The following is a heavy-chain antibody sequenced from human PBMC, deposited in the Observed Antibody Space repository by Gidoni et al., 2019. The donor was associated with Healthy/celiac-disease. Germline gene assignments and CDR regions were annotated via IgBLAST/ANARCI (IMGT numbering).Heavy chain of an antibody. J-gene: IGHJ4*02. CDR2: IYYSGST. D-gene: IGHD6-6*01. Sequence: QVQLQESRPGLGKPSQTLSLPCTASPCFITSGDYYWSWIRSPPGKGLEWIGYIYYSGSTYYNPSLKSRVTISVDTSKNQFSLKLSSVTAADTAVYYCARVGSARERGYFDYWGQGTLVTVSS. V-gene: IGHV4-30-4*01. CDR3: ARVGSARERGYFDY. CDR1: PCFITSGDYY.